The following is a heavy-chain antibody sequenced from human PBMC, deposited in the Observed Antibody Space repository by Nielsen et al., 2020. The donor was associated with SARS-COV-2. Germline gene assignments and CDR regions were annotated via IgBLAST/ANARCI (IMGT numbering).Heavy chain of an antibody. V-gene: IGHV3-48*04. CDR1: GFTFSSYW. D-gene: IGHD1-14*01. Sequence: GGSLRLSCAASGFTFSSYWMNWVRQAPGKGLEWVSYISSSGSTIYYADSVKGRFTISRDNAKNSLYLQMNRLEAGDTAIYYCAREGTFAGLNTFDFWGQGTMVTVSS. CDR3: AREGTFAGLNTFDF. J-gene: IGHJ3*01. CDR2: ISSSGSTI.